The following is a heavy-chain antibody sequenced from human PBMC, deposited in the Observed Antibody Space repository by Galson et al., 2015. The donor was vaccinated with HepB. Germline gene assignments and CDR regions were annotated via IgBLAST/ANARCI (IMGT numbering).Heavy chain of an antibody. CDR2: VSYEGYHK. D-gene: IGHD3-9*01. CDR1: GFLFSSYA. Sequence: SLRLSCAASGFLFSSYAMHWVRQAPGKGLEWVAVVSYEGYHKYYADSVEGRFTISKDNSKNTLYLEMNSLRVDDTAVYYCARGVYFDWLSPFGNWGQGTLVTVS. J-gene: IGHJ4*02. V-gene: IGHV3-30*04. CDR3: ARGVYFDWLSPFGN.